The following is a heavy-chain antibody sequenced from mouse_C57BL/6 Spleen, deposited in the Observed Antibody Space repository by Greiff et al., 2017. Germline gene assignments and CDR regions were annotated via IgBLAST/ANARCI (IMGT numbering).Heavy chain of an antibody. J-gene: IGHJ4*01. D-gene: IGHD1-1*01. CDR2: IDPANGNT. CDR1: GFNIKNTS. V-gene: IGHV14-3*01. Sequence: EVQLQQSVAELVRPGASVKLSCTASGFNIKNTSMHWVKQRPEQGLEWIGRIDPANGNTKYAPKFQGKATITADTSSNSAYLQLSSLTSEDTAIYYCAGVYYGSGYYAMGYWGQGASVTVSS. CDR3: AGVYYGSGYYAMGY.